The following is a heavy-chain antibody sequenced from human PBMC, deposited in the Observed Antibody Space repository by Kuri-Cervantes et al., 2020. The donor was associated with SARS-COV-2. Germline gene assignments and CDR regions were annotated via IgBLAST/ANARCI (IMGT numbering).Heavy chain of an antibody. J-gene: IGHJ6*03. CDR1: GYTFTGYY. CDR2: INPNSGGT. V-gene: IGHV1-2*02. Sequence: ASVKVSCKASGYTFTGYYMHWVRQAPGQGLEWMGWINPNSGGTNYAQKFQGRVTMTRDTSISTAYMELRSLRSDDTAVYYCARYASMPPHFLYYYYMDVWGKGTTVTVSS. CDR3: ARYASMPPHFLYYYYMDV. D-gene: IGHD2/OR15-2a*01.